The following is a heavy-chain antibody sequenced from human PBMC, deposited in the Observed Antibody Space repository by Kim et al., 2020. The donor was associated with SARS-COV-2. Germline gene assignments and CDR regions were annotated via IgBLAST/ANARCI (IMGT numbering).Heavy chain of an antibody. CDR2: ISGSGGST. J-gene: IGHJ4*02. V-gene: IGHV3-23*01. Sequence: GGSLRLSCAASGFTFSSYAMSWVRQAPGKGLEWVSAISGSGGSTYYADSVKGRFTISRDNSKNTLYLQMNSLRAEDTAVYYCAKGLRYFDWFPVEWFDYWGQGTLVTVSS. CDR3: AKGLRYFDWFPVEWFDY. D-gene: IGHD3-9*01. CDR1: GFTFSSYA.